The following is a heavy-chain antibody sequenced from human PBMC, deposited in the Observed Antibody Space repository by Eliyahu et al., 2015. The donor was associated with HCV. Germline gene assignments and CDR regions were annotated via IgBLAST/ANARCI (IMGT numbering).Heavy chain of an antibody. V-gene: IGHV3-11*06. CDR3: ARGPIDSGGLRRYFDY. D-gene: IGHD3-22*01. J-gene: IGHJ4*02. Sequence: KGRFTISRDNAKNSLYLQMHSLRAEDTAVFYCARGPIDSGGLRRYFDYWGQGTLVTVSS.